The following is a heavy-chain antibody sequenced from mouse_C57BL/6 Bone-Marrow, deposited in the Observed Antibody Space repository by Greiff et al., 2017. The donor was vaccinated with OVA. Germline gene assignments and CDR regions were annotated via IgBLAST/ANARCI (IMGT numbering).Heavy chain of an antibody. Sequence: VKLQESGAELVKPGASVKMSCKASGYTFTSYWITWVKQRPGQGLEWIGDIYPGSGSTNYNEKFKSKATLTVDTSSSTAYMQLSSLTSEDSAVYYCARGCSIPYYYAMDYWGQGTSVTVSS. CDR2: IYPGSGST. D-gene: IGHD6-1*01. CDR1: GYTFTSYW. J-gene: IGHJ4*01. V-gene: IGHV1-55*01. CDR3: ARGCSIPYYYAMDY.